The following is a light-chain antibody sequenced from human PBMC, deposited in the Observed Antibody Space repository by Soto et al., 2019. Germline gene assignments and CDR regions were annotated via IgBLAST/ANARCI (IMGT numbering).Light chain of an antibody. CDR3: QQYGSSL. CDR2: GAY. CDR1: ETVSSSF. J-gene: IGKJ5*01. Sequence: DIVWTQSPGTLSLSPGERATLSCRASETVSSSFLAWYPQKPGQAPRLLIYGAYRRATGIPDRFSGSGSGTDFTLTISRMEPEDFAVYYCQQYGSSLFGQGTRLEIK. V-gene: IGKV3-20*01.